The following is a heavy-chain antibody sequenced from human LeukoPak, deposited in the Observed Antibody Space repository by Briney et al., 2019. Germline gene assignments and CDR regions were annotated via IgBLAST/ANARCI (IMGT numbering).Heavy chain of an antibody. D-gene: IGHD3-22*01. CDR1: GGSISSYY. Sequence: SETLSLTCTVPGGSISSYYWSWIRQAPGKGPEGIGNIYYSGGTNYNPSLRSRVAISIDTSKNQFSLNLSSVTAADTAVYYCARVSDTSGYFYHLDYWGQGTLVTVSS. CDR3: ARVSDTSGYFYHLDY. J-gene: IGHJ4*02. V-gene: IGHV4-59*01. CDR2: IYYSGGT.